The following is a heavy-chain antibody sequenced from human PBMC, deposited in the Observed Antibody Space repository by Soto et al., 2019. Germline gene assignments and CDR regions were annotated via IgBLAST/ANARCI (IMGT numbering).Heavy chain of an antibody. J-gene: IGHJ4*02. Sequence: PGESLKFSCNGSADSLAGYWITLVRQKPVKFRWWMGRIDPSDSQTYYSPSFRGHVTISVTKSITTVFLQWSSLRASDTAMYYCARQIYDSDTGPNFQYYFDSWGQGTPVTVSS. V-gene: IGHV5-10-1*01. CDR3: ARQIYDSDTGPNFQYYFDS. CDR1: ADSLAGYW. D-gene: IGHD3-22*01. CDR2: IDPSDSQT.